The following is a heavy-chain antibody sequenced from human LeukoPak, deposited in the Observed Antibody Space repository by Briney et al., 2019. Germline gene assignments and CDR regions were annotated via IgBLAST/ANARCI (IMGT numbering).Heavy chain of an antibody. CDR1: GFTFSSYA. CDR3: AKLVYDFWSGYYFGGFDY. Sequence: PGGSLRLSCAASGFTFSSYAMSWVRQAPGKGLEWVSAISGSGGSTYYADSVKGRFTISRDNSKNTLYLQMNSLRAEDTAVYYCAKLVYDFWSGYYFGGFDYWGQGTLVTVSS. CDR2: ISGSGGST. J-gene: IGHJ4*02. D-gene: IGHD3-3*01. V-gene: IGHV3-23*01.